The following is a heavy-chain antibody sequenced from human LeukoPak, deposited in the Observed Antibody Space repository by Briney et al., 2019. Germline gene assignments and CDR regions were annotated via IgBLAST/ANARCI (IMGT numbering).Heavy chain of an antibody. CDR2: INPNSGGT. J-gene: IGHJ4*02. V-gene: IGHV1-2*06. CDR1: GYTFTGYY. Sequence: ASVKVSCKASGYTFTGYYIHWVRQAPGQGLEWMGRINPNSGGTNYAQKFQGRVTMTRDTSISTAYMELSRLRSDDTAVYYCARASLSQVVTPSSYWGQGTLVTVSS. D-gene: IGHD4-23*01. CDR3: ARASLSQVVTPSSY.